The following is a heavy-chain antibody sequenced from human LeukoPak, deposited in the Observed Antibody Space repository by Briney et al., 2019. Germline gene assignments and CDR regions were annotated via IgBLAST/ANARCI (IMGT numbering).Heavy chain of an antibody. V-gene: IGHV3-23*01. D-gene: IGHD6-19*01. CDR3: AKDEGDSSGYTDY. CDR2: ISGSGGST. J-gene: IGHJ4*02. Sequence: GGSLRLSCAASGFTFSSYAMSWVRQAPGKGLEWVSAISGSGGSTYYADSVKGRFTISRDNSKNTLYLQMNSLRAEDTAVYYRAKDEGDSSGYTDYWGQGTLVTVSS. CDR1: GFTFSSYA.